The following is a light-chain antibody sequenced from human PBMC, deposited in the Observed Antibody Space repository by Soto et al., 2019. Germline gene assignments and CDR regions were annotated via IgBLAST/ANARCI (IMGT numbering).Light chain of an antibody. V-gene: IGKV1-39*01. CDR1: QSISSY. J-gene: IGKJ1*01. Sequence: DIQMTQSPSSLSASVGDRVTITCRASQSISSYLNWYQQKPGKAPDLLIYSTSTLYSGVPSRFSGSGSGTEFTLTITSLQPEDFATYYCQQTYSLPRTFAQGTKVDIK. CDR3: QQTYSLPRT. CDR2: STS.